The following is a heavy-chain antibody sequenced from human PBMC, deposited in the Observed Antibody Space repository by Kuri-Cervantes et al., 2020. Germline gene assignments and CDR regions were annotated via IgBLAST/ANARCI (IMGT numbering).Heavy chain of an antibody. D-gene: IGHD6-13*01. CDR3: ARAGYSSSWSLDY. Sequence: SETLSLTCAVYGGSFSGYYWSWIRQPPGKGLEWIGEINHSGSTNYNPSLKSRVTISVDTSTNQFSLKLSSVTAADTAVYYCARAGYSSSWSLDYWGQGTLVTVSS. CDR2: INHSGST. V-gene: IGHV4-34*01. CDR1: GGSFSGYY. J-gene: IGHJ4*02.